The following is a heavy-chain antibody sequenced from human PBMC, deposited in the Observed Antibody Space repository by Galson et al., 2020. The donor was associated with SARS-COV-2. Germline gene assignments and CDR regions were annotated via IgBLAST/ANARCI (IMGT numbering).Heavy chain of an antibody. CDR2: MNPLSGHK. V-gene: IGHV1-8*01. D-gene: IGHD3-10*01. CDR3: ARGRGWSQPRAWFDP. CDR1: GYTFTGYD. J-gene: IGHJ5*02. Sequence: ASVKVSCQAAGYTFTGYDLHWVRQAPGQGLEWMGWMNPLSGHKIYAQKFQDRVAMTRDTSINTAHMELSRLTSEDTAVYYCARGRGWSQPRAWFDPWGQGTPVTVSS.